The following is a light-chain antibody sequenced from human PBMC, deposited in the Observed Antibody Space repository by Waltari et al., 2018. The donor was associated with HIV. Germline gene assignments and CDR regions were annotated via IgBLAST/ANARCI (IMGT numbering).Light chain of an antibody. J-gene: IGKJ5*01. CDR2: DAS. V-gene: IGKV3-11*01. CDR3: QQRSNWPPVT. CDR1: QNIGNY. Sequence: EVVFPQSPSTLSLSQVGIATLSCRARQNIGNYLAWYQQKPGQAPRLLIDDASTRASGIPARFSGSGSGTDFTLTISSLAPEDVAVYYCQQRSNWPPVTFGQGTRLEI.